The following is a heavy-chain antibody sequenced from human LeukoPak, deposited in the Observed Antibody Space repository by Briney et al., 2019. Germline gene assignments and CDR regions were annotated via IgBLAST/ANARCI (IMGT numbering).Heavy chain of an antibody. CDR3: ARQSGRPFDF. D-gene: IGHD1-14*01. CDR1: GYSFADSW. Sequence: GESLKISCKGSGYSFADSWIGWVRQMPGKGLEWMGLIYPGDSDTRYSPSFQGQVSISVDKSISTTFLQWSSLKASDTAMYYCARQSGRPFDFWGQGTLVTVSS. V-gene: IGHV5-51*01. J-gene: IGHJ4*02. CDR2: IYPGDSDT.